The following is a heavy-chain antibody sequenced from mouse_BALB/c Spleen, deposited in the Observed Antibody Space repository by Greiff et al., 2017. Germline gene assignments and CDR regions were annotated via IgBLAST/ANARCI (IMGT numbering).Heavy chain of an antibody. J-gene: IGHJ4*01. CDR2: ISNLAYSI. Sequence: DVKLVESGGGLVQPGGSRKLSCAASGFTFSDYGMAWVRQAPGKGPEWVAFISNLAYSIYYADTVTGRFTISRENAKNTLYLEMSSLRSEDTAMYYCAREGYLYAMDYWGQGTSGTVAS. CDR1: GFTFSDYG. V-gene: IGHV5-15*02. D-gene: IGHD2-2*01. CDR3: AREGYLYAMDY.